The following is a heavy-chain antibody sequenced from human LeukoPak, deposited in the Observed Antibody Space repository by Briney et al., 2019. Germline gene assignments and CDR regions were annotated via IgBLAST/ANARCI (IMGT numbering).Heavy chain of an antibody. D-gene: IGHD2-15*01. Sequence: GGALILSCAASAGTFSSYAMSWGRQAPGKGLEWFSAISGSGGSTYYADSVKGRFTISRDNSKTTLYLQMNSLRAEDTAVYYCAKDLAVVVPWGNYWGQGTLVTVSS. CDR1: AGTFSSYA. J-gene: IGHJ4*02. CDR3: AKDLAVVVPWGNY. CDR2: ISGSGGST. V-gene: IGHV3-23*01.